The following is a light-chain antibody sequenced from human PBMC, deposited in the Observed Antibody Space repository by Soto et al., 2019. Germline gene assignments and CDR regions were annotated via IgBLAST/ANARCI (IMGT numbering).Light chain of an antibody. J-gene: IGKJ2*01. CDR2: WAS. V-gene: IGKV4-1*01. Sequence: DIVMTQSPDSLAVSLGERATINCKSSQSVLYSSNNKNYLAWYQQRPGQPPKLLIYWASTRESGVPDRFSGSGSGTDFTLTITCLQAEDVAVYYCQQYESTPPTFGQGTKLEIQ. CDR3: QQYESTPPT. CDR1: QSVLYSSNNKNY.